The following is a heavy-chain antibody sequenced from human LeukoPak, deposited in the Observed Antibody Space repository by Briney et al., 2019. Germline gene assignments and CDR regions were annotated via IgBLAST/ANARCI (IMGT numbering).Heavy chain of an antibody. J-gene: IGHJ5*02. Sequence: SETLSLTCTVSGGSISSGGYYWSWIRQHPGKGLEWIGYIYYSGSTYYNPSLKSRVTISVDTSKNQFSLKLSSVTAADTAAYYCASGYCSGGSCWFDPWGQGTLVTVSS. D-gene: IGHD2-15*01. CDR2: IYYSGST. CDR3: ASGYCSGGSCWFDP. CDR1: GGSISSGGYY. V-gene: IGHV4-31*03.